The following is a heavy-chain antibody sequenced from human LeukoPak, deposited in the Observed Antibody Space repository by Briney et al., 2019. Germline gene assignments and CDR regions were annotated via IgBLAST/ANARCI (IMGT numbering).Heavy chain of an antibody. CDR2: YNGGNDGT. J-gene: IGHJ1*01. CDR1: GFTFSSFT. CDR3: AKDLFLTTVTTNQYFQH. Sequence: GGSLRLSCAASGFTFSSFTMSWVRQAPEKGLEWLSVYNGGNDGTYYADSVKGRFTISRDNSKNTLYLQLNSLRAEDTAVYYCAKDLFLTTVTTNQYFQHWGQGTLVTVSS. D-gene: IGHD4-17*01. V-gene: IGHV3-23*01.